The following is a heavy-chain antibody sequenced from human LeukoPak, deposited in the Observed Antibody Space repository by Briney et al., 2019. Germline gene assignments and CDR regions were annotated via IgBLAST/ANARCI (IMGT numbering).Heavy chain of an antibody. CDR2: IVVGSGNT. D-gene: IGHD1-26*01. Sequence: GTSVKVSCKASGFTFTSSAMQWVRQARGQRLEWIGWIVVGSGNTNYAQKFQERVTITRDMSTSTAYMELSSLRSEDTAVFYCAAGSPIVGATSGMDVWGQGTTVTVSS. CDR1: GFTFTSSA. V-gene: IGHV1-58*02. CDR3: AAGSPIVGATSGMDV. J-gene: IGHJ6*02.